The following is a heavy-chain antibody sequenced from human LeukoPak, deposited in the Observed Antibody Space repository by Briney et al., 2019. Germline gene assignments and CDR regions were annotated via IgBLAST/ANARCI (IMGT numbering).Heavy chain of an antibody. CDR1: GLTFSRDW. D-gene: IGHD3-22*01. J-gene: IGHJ1*01. CDR2: IRRDGGET. Sequence: GGSLRLSCEASGLTFSRDWMGWVRQAPGKGLEWVANIRRDGGETYYGDSVKGRFIISRDNAKNSLFLQMNRLRAEDTAVYYCATYSSLNTREFQYWGQGTLVTVSP. CDR3: ATYSSLNTREFQY. V-gene: IGHV3-7*01.